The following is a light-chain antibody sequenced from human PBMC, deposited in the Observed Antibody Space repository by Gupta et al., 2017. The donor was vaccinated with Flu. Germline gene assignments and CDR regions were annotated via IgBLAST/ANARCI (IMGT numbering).Light chain of an antibody. CDR3: QGSDSRWT. Sequence: HMTQSSSTLSASVGDRVTITCRASQRSSNWLAWSHQKTGKVPKLLIYPAASLESGGAIRISGSGAGTEFTLIISRLPPDDVTTYCCQGSDSRWTFGQGTRVEIK. J-gene: IGKJ1*01. CDR2: PAA. V-gene: IGKV1-5*03. CDR1: QRSSNW.